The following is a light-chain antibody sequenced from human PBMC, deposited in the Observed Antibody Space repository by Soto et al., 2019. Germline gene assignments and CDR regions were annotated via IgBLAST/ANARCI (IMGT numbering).Light chain of an antibody. J-gene: IGLJ1*01. Sequence: QSVLTQPASVSGSPGQSITISCTGTSSDVGGYSYVSWYQQLPGKAPKLMIYDVSDRPSGVSNRFSGSKSGNTASLTISGLQAEDEADYYCSSYTSSSLYVFGTGTKGTVL. CDR3: SSYTSSSLYV. V-gene: IGLV2-14*01. CDR1: SSDVGGYSY. CDR2: DVS.